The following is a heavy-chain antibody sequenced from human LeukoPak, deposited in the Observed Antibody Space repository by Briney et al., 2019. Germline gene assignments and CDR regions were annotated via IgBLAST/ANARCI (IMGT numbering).Heavy chain of an antibody. Sequence: SQTLSLTCAISGDSGSSNSAAWNWIRQSPSRGLEWLGRTYYRSKWYNDYAVSVKSRITINPDTSQNQFSLQLNSVTPEDTAVYYCVGFYWYDSTGPAHWGQGTLVTVSS. J-gene: IGHJ4*02. D-gene: IGHD3-22*01. CDR2: TYYRSKWYN. CDR1: GDSGSSNSAA. CDR3: VGFYWYDSTGPAH. V-gene: IGHV6-1*01.